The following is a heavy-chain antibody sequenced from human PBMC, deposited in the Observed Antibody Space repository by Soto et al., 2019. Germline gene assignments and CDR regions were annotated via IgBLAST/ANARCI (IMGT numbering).Heavy chain of an antibody. J-gene: IGHJ4*02. D-gene: IGHD5-18*01. CDR3: ARHVEDTAMVTNDY. Sequence: SETLSLTCTVSGGSISSSSYYWGWIRQPPGKGLEWIGSIYYSGSTYYNPSLKSRVTISIDTSKNQFSLKLSSVTAADTAVYYCARHVEDTAMVTNDYWGQGTLVTVSS. CDR2: IYYSGST. V-gene: IGHV4-39*01. CDR1: GGSISSSSYY.